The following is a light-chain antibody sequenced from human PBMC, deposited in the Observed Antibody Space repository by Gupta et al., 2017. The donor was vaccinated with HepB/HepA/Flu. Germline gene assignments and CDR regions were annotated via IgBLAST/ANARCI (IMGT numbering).Light chain of an antibody. Sequence: DIQMTQSPSSLSASVGDRVTITCRASHDIDTYLAWYQQQSGKVPRLLVYSASTLQSGVPSRFSGSGSGTDFTLSISSLQPEDVATYYCQKDNSAPLTFGGGTKVEIK. J-gene: IGKJ4*01. V-gene: IGKV1-27*01. CDR2: SAS. CDR1: HDIDTY. CDR3: QKDNSAPLT.